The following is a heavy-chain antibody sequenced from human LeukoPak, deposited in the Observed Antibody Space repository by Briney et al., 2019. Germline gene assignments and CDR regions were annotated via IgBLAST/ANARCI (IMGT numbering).Heavy chain of an antibody. J-gene: IGHJ4*02. CDR3: VRDPVGGSTIFDC. V-gene: IGHV6-1*01. D-gene: IGHD1-26*01. CDR2: TYYRSKWYY. Sequence: SQTLSLTCVISGDSVSSNSAAWNWIRQSPSRGLEWLGRTYYRSKWYYDYSVAVKSRVTINPDASKNQFSLQLSSVTPEDTAVYYCVRDPVGGSTIFDCWGQGTLVTVSS. CDR1: GDSVSSNSAA.